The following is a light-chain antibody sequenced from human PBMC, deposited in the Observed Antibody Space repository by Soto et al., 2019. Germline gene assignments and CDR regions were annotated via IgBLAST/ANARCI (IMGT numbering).Light chain of an antibody. CDR2: EFS. V-gene: IGKV3-20*01. CDR1: DSFSGE. Sequence: DIVLTQSAANLCLSPGEGVNLXCRASDSFSGEIAWYQQKPGQAPRLLVDEFSNRAAGTPTRFSCGGSGTDFTLTISRLEPEDFAVYYGQQYGSSPLTFGGGTKVDIK. CDR3: QQYGSSPLT. J-gene: IGKJ4*01.